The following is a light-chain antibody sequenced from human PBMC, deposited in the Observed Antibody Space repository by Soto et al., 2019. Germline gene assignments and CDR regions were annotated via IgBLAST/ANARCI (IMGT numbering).Light chain of an antibody. CDR1: QSVSSSY. Sequence: EIVLTQSPGTLSLSPVERATLSCSGSQSVSSSYLAWYQQKPGQAPRLLIYGASSRATGIPDRFSGSGSGTDFTLTISRLEPEDFAVYYCQQYGSSSWTFGQGTKVDIK. J-gene: IGKJ1*01. CDR2: GAS. CDR3: QQYGSSSWT. V-gene: IGKV3-20*01.